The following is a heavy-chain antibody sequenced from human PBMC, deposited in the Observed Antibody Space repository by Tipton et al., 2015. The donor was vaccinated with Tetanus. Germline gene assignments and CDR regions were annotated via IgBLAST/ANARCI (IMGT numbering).Heavy chain of an antibody. Sequence: SLRLSCAASGFTFSSYAMSWVRQAPGKGLEWVSVIYSDGNTYYADSVKGRFTISRDNSKNTLYLQMNSLRAEDTAVYYCARDSSPYYYYYGLDVWGQGTPVTVSS. D-gene: IGHD2/OR15-2a*01. V-gene: IGHV3-53*01. J-gene: IGHJ6*02. CDR2: IYSDGNT. CDR3: ARDSSPYYYYYGLDV. CDR1: GFTFSSYA.